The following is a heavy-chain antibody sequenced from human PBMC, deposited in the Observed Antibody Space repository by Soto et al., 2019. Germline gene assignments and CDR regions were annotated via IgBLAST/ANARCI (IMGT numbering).Heavy chain of an antibody. J-gene: IGHJ3*02. CDR1: GGSISSGGYY. V-gene: IGHV4-31*03. CDR2: IYYSGST. Sequence: QVQLQESGPGLVKPSQTLSLTCTVSGGSISSGGYYWSWIRQHPGKGLEWIGYIYYSGSTYYNPSLKSRVTISVETSKNQFSLKLSSVTAADTAVYYCARGYCSGGSCYSHDAFDIWGQGTMVTVSS. CDR3: ARGYCSGGSCYSHDAFDI. D-gene: IGHD2-15*01.